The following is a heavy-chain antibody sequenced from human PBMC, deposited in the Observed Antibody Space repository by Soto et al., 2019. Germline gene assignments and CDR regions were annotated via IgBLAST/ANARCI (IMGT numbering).Heavy chain of an antibody. V-gene: IGHV4-59*08. Sequence: SETLSLTCTVSGGSISSYYWSWIRQPPGKGLEWIGYIYYSGSTNYNPSLKSRVTISVDTSKNQFSLKLSSVTAADTAVYYCARHGRYGGSGPDYYYYYYYMDVWGKGTTVTVSS. CDR3: ARHGRYGGSGPDYYYYYYYMDV. J-gene: IGHJ6*03. D-gene: IGHD1-26*01. CDR1: GGSISSYY. CDR2: IYYSGST.